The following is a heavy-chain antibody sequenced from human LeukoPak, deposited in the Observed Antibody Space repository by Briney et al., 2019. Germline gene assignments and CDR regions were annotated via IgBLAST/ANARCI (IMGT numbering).Heavy chain of an antibody. D-gene: IGHD1-26*01. Sequence: GGSLRLSCAASGFTFSSDGMHWVRQTPGKGLEWVAVISYDGSSKYYADSVKGRFTISRDNSKNTLYLQMNSLRTDDTAVYYCARYGVGATHFDYWGQGTLVTVSS. CDR1: GFTFSSDG. CDR3: ARYGVGATHFDY. V-gene: IGHV3-30*03. J-gene: IGHJ4*02. CDR2: ISYDGSSK.